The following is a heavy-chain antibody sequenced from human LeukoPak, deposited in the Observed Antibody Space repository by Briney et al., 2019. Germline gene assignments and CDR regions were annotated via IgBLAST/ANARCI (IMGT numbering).Heavy chain of an antibody. Sequence: KTSETLSLTCTVSGGSISSSSYYWGWIRQPPGKGLEWIGSISYSGSIYYNPSLKSRVTISVDTSQNHFSLNLSSVTAADTAMYYCARHLDWNNHLIDYWGQGTLVTVSS. D-gene: IGHD1/OR15-1a*01. CDR1: GGSISSSSYY. CDR3: ARHLDWNNHLIDY. V-gene: IGHV4-39*01. J-gene: IGHJ4*02. CDR2: ISYSGSI.